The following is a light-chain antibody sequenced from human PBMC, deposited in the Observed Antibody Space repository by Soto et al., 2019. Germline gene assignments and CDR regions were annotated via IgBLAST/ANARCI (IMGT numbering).Light chain of an antibody. V-gene: IGKV1-39*01. CDR3: QKLNAYPPWT. CDR2: GAS. CDR1: QSISTY. Sequence: IQMTQSPSPLSASVGDRVTITCRASQSISTYLNWYQQKPGKAPKLLIFGASTLQSGVPSRFSGSGSGTDFTLTISSLQPEDFATYFCQKLNAYPPWTFGQGTKVDIK. J-gene: IGKJ1*01.